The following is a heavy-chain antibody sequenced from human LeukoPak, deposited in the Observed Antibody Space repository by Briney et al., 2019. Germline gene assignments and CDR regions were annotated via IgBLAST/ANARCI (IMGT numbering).Heavy chain of an antibody. Sequence: ASVKVSCKASGYTFTGYYMHWVRQAPGQGLEWMGRINPNSGGINYAQKFQGRVTMTRDTSISTAYMELSRLRSDDTAVYYCARGAISGYYLWFDYWGQGTLVTVSS. J-gene: IGHJ5*01. D-gene: IGHD3-22*01. CDR2: INPNSGGI. CDR3: ARGAISGYYLWFDY. V-gene: IGHV1-2*06. CDR1: GYTFTGYY.